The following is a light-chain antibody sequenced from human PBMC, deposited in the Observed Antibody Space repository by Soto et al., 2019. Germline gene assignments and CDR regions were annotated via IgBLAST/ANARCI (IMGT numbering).Light chain of an antibody. CDR3: QHWNDYSWT. V-gene: IGKV1-5*03. CDR1: QSISIW. Sequence: DIHMTQSPSTLSASVGDRVTITCRASQSISIWLAWYQQKPGKAPNLLIYKTSSLETGVPSRFSGSGSGTEFTLTISSLQPYDFATYYCQHWNDYSWTFGQGTKVEVK. CDR2: KTS. J-gene: IGKJ1*01.